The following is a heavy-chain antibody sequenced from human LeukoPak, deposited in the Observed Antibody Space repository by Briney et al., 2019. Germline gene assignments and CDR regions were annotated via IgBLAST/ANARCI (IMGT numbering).Heavy chain of an antibody. CDR3: ARGRRITMIVVAKSGDGDIFDY. J-gene: IGHJ4*02. Sequence: SETLSLTCTVSGGSISYYYWHWIRQPPGKGLEWIGNVYNSGTTNYNPSLKSRVSISIDTSKNQFSLMLHSVTAADTAVYYCARGRRITMIVVAKSGDGDIFDYWGQGTLVTVSS. D-gene: IGHD3-22*01. CDR2: VYNSGTT. V-gene: IGHV4-59*01. CDR1: GGSISYYY.